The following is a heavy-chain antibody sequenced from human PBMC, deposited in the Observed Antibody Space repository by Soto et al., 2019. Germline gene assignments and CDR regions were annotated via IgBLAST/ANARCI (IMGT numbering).Heavy chain of an antibody. J-gene: IGHJ6*03. V-gene: IGHV3-23*01. Sequence: EVQLLESGEGLVQPGGYLRLYCAASGFTFSTYAMSWVRQAPGKGLEWVSTITTSGGNTYYADSAHGRFTNSRDNSKHTLYLQMNSLRAEDTAVYYCAGSYCTHVLCYTRSYDYIDVWGKGTTVTVSS. CDR2: ITTSGGNT. CDR1: GFTFSTYA. D-gene: IGHD2-8*01. CDR3: AGSYCTHVLCYTRSYDYIDV.